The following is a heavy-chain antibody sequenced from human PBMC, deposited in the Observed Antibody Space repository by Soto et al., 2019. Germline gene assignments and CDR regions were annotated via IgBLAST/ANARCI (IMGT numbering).Heavy chain of an antibody. CDR3: ARDHRDTAMAYYYYYGMDV. Sequence: SETLSLTCTVSGGSISSSNWWSWVRQPPGKGLEWIGEIYHSGSTNYNPSLKSRVTISVDKSKNQFSLKLSSVTAADTAVYYCARDHRDTAMAYYYYYGMDVWGQGTTVTVSS. D-gene: IGHD5-18*01. CDR1: GGSISSSNW. J-gene: IGHJ6*02. CDR2: IYHSGST. V-gene: IGHV4-4*02.